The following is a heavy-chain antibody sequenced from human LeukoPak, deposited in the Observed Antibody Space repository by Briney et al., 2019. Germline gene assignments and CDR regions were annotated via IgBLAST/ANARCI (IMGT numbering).Heavy chain of an antibody. Sequence: RTGGSLRLSCAASGFTFSSYSVNWVRQAPGKGLEWVSSISGSSTYIYYADSVKGRFTISRDNAKNSLYLQMNSLRAEDTAVYSCSRGDFDYWGRGTLVTVSS. D-gene: IGHD3-9*01. CDR2: ISGSSTYI. J-gene: IGHJ2*01. CDR1: GFTFSSYS. CDR3: SRGDFDY. V-gene: IGHV3-21*01.